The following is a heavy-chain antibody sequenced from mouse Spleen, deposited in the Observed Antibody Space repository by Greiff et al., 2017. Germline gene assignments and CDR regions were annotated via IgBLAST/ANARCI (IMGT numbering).Heavy chain of an antibody. Sequence: EVKLQESGPELVKPGASMKISCKASGYSFTGYTMNWVKQSHGKNLEWIGLINPYNGGTSYNQKFKGKATLTVDKSSSTAYMELLSLTSEDSAVYYCAREGYDYYGSSYVWYFDYWGQGTTLTVSS. CDR2: INPYNGGT. V-gene: IGHV1-18*01. CDR1: GYSFTGYT. J-gene: IGHJ2*01. CDR3: AREGYDYYGSSYVWYFDY. D-gene: IGHD1-1*01.